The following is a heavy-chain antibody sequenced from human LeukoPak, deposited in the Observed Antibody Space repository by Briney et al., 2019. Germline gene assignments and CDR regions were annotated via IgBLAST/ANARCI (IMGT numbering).Heavy chain of an antibody. CDR3: AKTRNLRENYFDY. CDR1: GFTFSSYA. CDR2: ISGSGGST. Sequence: GGSLRLSCAASGFTFSSYAMSWVRQAPGKGLEWVSAISGSGGSTYYADSVKGRFTISRDNSKNTLYLQINSLRAEDTAVYYCAKTRNLRENYFDYWGQGTLVTVSS. V-gene: IGHV3-23*01. D-gene: IGHD1-26*01. J-gene: IGHJ4*02.